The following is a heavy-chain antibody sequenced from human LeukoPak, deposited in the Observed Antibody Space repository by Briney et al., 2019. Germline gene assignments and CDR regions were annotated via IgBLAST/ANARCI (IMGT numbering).Heavy chain of an antibody. Sequence: GGSLRLSCAASGFTFSNYGMHWVRQAPGKGLEWVAFIRYDGSNKYHADSVKGRFTISRDNSMNTLYLQMNSLRAEDTAVYYCAKVFDGSGTYYAYSFDYWGQGTLVTVSS. CDR2: IRYDGSNK. CDR3: AKVFDGSGTYYAYSFDY. J-gene: IGHJ4*02. V-gene: IGHV3-30*02. D-gene: IGHD3-10*01. CDR1: GFTFSNYG.